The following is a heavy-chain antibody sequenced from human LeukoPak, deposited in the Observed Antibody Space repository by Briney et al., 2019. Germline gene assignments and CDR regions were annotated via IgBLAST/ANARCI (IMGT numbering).Heavy chain of an antibody. CDR2: INHSGST. CDR1: GGSFSGYY. CDR3: ARGGFTMIRGVIKWFDP. J-gene: IGHJ5*02. Sequence: SETLSLTCAVYGGSFSGYYWSWIRQPPGKGLEWIGEINHSGSTNYNPSLKSRVTISVDTSKNQFSLKLNSVTAADTAVYYCARGGFTMIRGVIKWFDPWGQGTLVTVSS. D-gene: IGHD3-10*01. V-gene: IGHV4-34*01.